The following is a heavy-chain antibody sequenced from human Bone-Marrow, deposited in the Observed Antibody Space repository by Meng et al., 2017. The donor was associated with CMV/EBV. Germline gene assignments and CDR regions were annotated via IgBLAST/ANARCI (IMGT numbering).Heavy chain of an antibody. Sequence: GESLKISCAASGFTFSSYSMNWVRQAPGKGLEWVSSISSSSSYIYYADSVKGQFTISRDNAKNSLYLQMNSLRAEDTAVYYCAREMKAGWQNLGIYYYYGMDVWGQGTTVTVSS. D-gene: IGHD6-19*01. CDR1: GFTFSSYS. V-gene: IGHV3-21*01. CDR3: AREMKAGWQNLGIYYYYGMDV. J-gene: IGHJ6*02. CDR2: ISSSSSYI.